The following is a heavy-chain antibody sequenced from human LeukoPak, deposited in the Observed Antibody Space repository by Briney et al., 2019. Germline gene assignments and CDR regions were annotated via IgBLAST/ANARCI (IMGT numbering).Heavy chain of an antibody. J-gene: IGHJ3*02. CDR1: GFTFSSYA. D-gene: IGHD1-26*01. CDR2: ISYDGSNK. V-gene: IGHV3-30-3*01. Sequence: PGGSLRLSCAASGFTFSSYAMHWVRQAPGKGLEWVAVISYDGSNKYYADSVKGRFTISRDNSKNTLYLQMNSLRAEDTAVYYCARTRGSYRSGAFDIWGQGTMVTVSS. CDR3: ARTRGSYRSGAFDI.